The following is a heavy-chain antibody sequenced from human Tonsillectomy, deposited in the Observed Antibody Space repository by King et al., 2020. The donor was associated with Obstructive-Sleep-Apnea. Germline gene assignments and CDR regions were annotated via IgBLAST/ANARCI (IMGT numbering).Heavy chain of an antibody. CDR2: ISWNSGSI. D-gene: IGHD3-10*02. CDR3: AKDVSYVRGAIDY. CDR1: GFTFDDYA. V-gene: IGHV3-9*01. J-gene: IGHJ4*02. Sequence: DVQLVESGGVLVQPGRSLRLSCAASGFTFDDYAMHWVRQAPGKGLEWVSGISWNSGSIGYADSVKGRFTISRDNAKNSLYLQMNSLRAEDTALYYCAKDVSYVRGAIDYWGQGTLVTVSS.